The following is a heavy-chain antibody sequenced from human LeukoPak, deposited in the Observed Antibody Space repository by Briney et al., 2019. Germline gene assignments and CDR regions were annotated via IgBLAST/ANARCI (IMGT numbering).Heavy chain of an antibody. J-gene: IGHJ6*03. Sequence: SVKVSCKASGGTFSSYAISWVRQAPGQGLEWMGGIIPIFGTANYAQKFQGRVTITADESTSTAYMELSSLRSEDTAVYYCARVSGMEWLLPMAPLEYYYMDVWGKGTTVTVSS. CDR2: IIPIFGTA. CDR3: ARVSGMEWLLPMAPLEYYYMDV. CDR1: GGTFSSYA. V-gene: IGHV1-69*13. D-gene: IGHD3-3*01.